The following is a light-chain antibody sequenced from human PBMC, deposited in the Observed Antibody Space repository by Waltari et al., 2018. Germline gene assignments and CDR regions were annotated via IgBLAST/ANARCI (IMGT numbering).Light chain of an antibody. J-gene: IGKJ1*01. V-gene: IGKV1-5*03. CDR3: QQNDSYPWT. CDR2: KAS. CDR1: QTIPSW. Sequence: DIQMTQSPSTLSASVGDRVTITCRASQTIPSWLACYQNKPGKAPKLLIYKASNLESGVPSSFSGSGSGTEFTLTVSSLQPDDFATYYCQQNDSYPWTFGQGTKVEI.